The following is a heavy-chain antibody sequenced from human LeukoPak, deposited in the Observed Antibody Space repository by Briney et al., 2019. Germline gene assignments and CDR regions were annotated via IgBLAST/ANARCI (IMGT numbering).Heavy chain of an antibody. J-gene: IGHJ6*02. CDR3: ARAQGEGESSSSWYYYYGMDV. V-gene: IGHV3-66*01. D-gene: IGHD6-13*01. Sequence: GGSLRLSCAASRFTFNTYAVTWVRQAPGKGLEWVSVIYSGGSTYYADSVKGRFTISRDNSKNTLYLQMNSLRAEDTAVYYCARAQGEGESSSSWYYYYGMDVWGQGTTVTVSS. CDR2: IYSGGST. CDR1: RFTFNTYA.